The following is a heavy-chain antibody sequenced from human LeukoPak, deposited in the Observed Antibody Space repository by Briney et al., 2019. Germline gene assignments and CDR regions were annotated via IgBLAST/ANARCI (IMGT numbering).Heavy chain of an antibody. V-gene: IGHV7-4-1*02. CDR1: GYTFTSHG. D-gene: IGHD3-10*01. CDR2: ISTNTGNP. CDR3: ARDQESSTFDY. Sequence: ASVKVSCKASGYTFTSHGVNWVRQAPGRGLEWMGWISTNTGNPTYARAFTGRFVFSLDTSVSTAYLHISGLKAEDTAIYYCARDQESSTFDYWGQGTLVTVSS. J-gene: IGHJ4*02.